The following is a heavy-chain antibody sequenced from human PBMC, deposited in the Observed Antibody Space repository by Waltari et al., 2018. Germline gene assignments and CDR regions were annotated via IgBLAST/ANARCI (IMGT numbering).Heavy chain of an antibody. D-gene: IGHD3-22*01. J-gene: IGHJ4*02. CDR1: GYTFTDYY. CDR3: ATGFQTYEYDSSAFYLR. V-gene: IGHV1-2*02. CDR2: INPKSGGV. Sequence: QVQLVQSGAEVKKPGASVKVSCQTSGYTFTDYYIHWGRQAPGQGLEWMEWINPKSGGVKYGQKFQDRVTMTRDTSINTAYLELGRLKSDDTAVFFCATGFQTYEYDSSAFYLRWGQGTLVNVSS.